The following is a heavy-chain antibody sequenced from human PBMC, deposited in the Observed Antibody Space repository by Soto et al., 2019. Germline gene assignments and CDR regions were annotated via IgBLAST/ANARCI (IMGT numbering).Heavy chain of an antibody. CDR1: GYNFTGYY. J-gene: IGHJ4*02. CDR2: INPNSGGT. D-gene: IGHD3-22*01. CDR3: ARDDSSGYSYFDY. V-gene: IGHV1-2*02. Sequence: ASVKVSCKASGYNFTGYYMHWVRQAPGQGLEWMGWINPNSGGTNYAQKFQGRVTMTRDTSISTAYMELSRLRSDETAVYYCARDDSSGYSYFDYWGQGTLVTVSS.